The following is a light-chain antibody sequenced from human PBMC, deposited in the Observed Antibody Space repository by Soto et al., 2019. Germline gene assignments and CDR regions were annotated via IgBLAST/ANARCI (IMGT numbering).Light chain of an antibody. CDR2: DVS. CDR1: SSAVAAYNY. CDR3: CSYAGSYTYV. V-gene: IGLV2-11*01. Sequence: QSALTQPRSVSGSPGQSVTISCTGTSSAVAAYNYVSWYQQHPGKAPKLMIYDVSKRPSGVPDRFSGSKSGNTASLTISGLQAEDEADYYCCSYAGSYTYVFGTGTKLTVL. J-gene: IGLJ1*01.